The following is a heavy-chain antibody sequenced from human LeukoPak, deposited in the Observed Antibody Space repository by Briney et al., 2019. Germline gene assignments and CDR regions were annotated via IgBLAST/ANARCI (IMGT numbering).Heavy chain of an antibody. V-gene: IGHV3-7*01. Sequence: PGGSLRLSCAASGFTFSSYWMSWVRQAPGKGLEWVANIKQDGSEKYYVDSVKGRFTISRDNAKNSLYLQMNSLRAEDTAVYCCARVRFSLVDIVATPANFVFDLWGRGTLVTVSS. CDR1: GFTFSSYW. D-gene: IGHD5-12*01. J-gene: IGHJ2*01. CDR3: ARVRFSLVDIVATPANFVFDL. CDR2: IKQDGSEK.